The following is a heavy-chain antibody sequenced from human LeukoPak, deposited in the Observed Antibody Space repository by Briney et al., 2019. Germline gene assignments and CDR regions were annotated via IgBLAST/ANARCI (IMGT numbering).Heavy chain of an antibody. J-gene: IGHJ4*02. Sequence: ASVKDSCEASVYTLTGYYMHWVRQAPGQGLEWMGWINPNSGGTNYAQKFQGWVTMTRDTSISTAYMGLSRVRSENTGVYYCARETVGLAGFYYWGQRTLVTVSS. CDR3: ARETVGLAGFYY. CDR1: VYTLTGYY. V-gene: IGHV1-2*04. D-gene: IGHD6-19*01. CDR2: INPNSGGT.